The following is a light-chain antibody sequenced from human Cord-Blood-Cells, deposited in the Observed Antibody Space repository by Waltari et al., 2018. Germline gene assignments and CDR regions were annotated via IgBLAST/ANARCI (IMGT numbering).Light chain of an antibody. Sequence: QSALPQPASVSGSPGPSITLSCTGTSSHGGGSNYVSWYQQHPGKAPKLMIYDVSNRPSGVSNRFSGSKSGNTASLTISGLQAEDEADYYCSSYTSSSTVVFGGGTKLTVL. CDR1: SSHGGGSNY. CDR3: SSYTSSSTVV. CDR2: DVS. J-gene: IGLJ2*01. V-gene: IGLV2-14*01.